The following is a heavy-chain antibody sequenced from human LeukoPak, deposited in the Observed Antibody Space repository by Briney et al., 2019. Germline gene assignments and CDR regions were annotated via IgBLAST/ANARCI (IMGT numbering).Heavy chain of an antibody. J-gene: IGHJ4*02. CDR3: VREDTPATANY. D-gene: IGHD2-21*02. CDR1: GCTFGNHA. Sequence: GGVLRLSCAGSGCTFGNHAMSWVRQTAGRGREWFSVISGAGDITYYAVSVTGRFTISRDNSKDTLFLQMHSLRPGDTAVYYCVREDTPATANYWGQGALVTISS. CDR2: ISGAGDIT. V-gene: IGHV3-23*01.